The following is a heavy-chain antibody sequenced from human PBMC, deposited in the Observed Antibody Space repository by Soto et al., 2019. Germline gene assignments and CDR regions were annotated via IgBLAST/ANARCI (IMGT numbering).Heavy chain of an antibody. D-gene: IGHD3-3*01. CDR1: GYTFTDYY. V-gene: IGHV1-2*04. CDR2: INPKSGGT. CDR3: AKALWSGYVADGNYDYYYYMDV. Sequence: GASVKVSCKTSGYTFTDYYVHWVRQAPGQGLEWMGWINPKSGGTNYAQKFQGWVTMTRDTSISTVYMELTRLTSDDTAIYYCAKALWSGYVADGNYDYYYYMDVWGKGTTVTVSS. J-gene: IGHJ6*03.